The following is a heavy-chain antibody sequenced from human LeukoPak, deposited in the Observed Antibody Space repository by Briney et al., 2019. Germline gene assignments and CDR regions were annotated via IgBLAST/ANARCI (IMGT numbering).Heavy chain of an antibody. V-gene: IGHV1-69*04. CDR2: IIPILGIA. D-gene: IGHD3-22*01. Sequence: SVKVSCKASGGTFSSHAISWVRQAPGQGLEWMGRIIPILGIANYAQKFQGRVTITADKSTSTAYMELSSLRSEDTAVYYCARERGYDSSGYYSGRRYFQHWGQGTLVTVSS. CDR1: GGTFSSHA. CDR3: ARERGYDSSGYYSGRRYFQH. J-gene: IGHJ1*01.